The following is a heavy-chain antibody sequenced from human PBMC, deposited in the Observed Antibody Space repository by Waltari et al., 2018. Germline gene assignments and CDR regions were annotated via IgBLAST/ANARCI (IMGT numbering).Heavy chain of an antibody. CDR2: IIPIFGTA. CDR3: ARAAPGRYCSGGSCYSPFDY. D-gene: IGHD2-15*01. V-gene: IGHV1-69*13. CDR1: GGTFSSYA. J-gene: IGHJ4*02. Sequence: QVQLVQSGAEVKKPGSSVKVSCKASGGTFSSYAISWVRQAPGQGLEWMGGIIPIFGTANYAQKCQGRVTITADESTSTAYMELSSLRSEDTAVYYCARAAPGRYCSGGSCYSPFDYWGQGTLVTVSS.